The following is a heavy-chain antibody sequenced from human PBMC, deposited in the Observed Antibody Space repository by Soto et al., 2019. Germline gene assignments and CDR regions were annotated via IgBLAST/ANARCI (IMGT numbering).Heavy chain of an antibody. CDR3: AASAPPATNYYYAMDV. V-gene: IGHV4-61*01. J-gene: IGHJ6*02. CDR1: GGSVSSGSFY. Sequence: SETLSLTCTVSGGSVSSGSFYWSWIRRPPGKGLVRIGYFYDSWSTNYNPSLRSRVTMSVDTSKNQCSLKLSSVTAADTAVYYCAASAPPATNYYYAMDVWGQGTTVTVSS. CDR2: FYDSWST. D-gene: IGHD5-12*01.